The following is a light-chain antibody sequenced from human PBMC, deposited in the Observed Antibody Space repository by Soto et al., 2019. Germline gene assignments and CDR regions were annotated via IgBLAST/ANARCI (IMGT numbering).Light chain of an antibody. Sequence: EIVMTQSPATLSVSPGERATLSCRASQSISNNLSWYYQRPAQAPRLLIYCASTRATRIPARFSGSGSGTEFTLTISGLQSVDFAVYYCQQYNTWWTFGQGTRVEIK. J-gene: IGKJ1*01. CDR1: QSISNN. V-gene: IGKV3-15*01. CDR2: CAS. CDR3: QQYNTWWT.